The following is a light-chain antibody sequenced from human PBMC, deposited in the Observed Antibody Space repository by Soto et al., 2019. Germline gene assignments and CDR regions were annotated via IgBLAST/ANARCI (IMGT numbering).Light chain of an antibody. CDR3: SSYAGTFWV. CDR2: EVT. Sequence: QSALTQPPSASGSPGQSVAISCTGTSSDVGGYNYVSWYQQHPGKAPKLMIYEVTKRPSGVPDRFSGSKSGNTASLTVSGLRAEDEAEYYCSSYAGTFWVFGGGTKLTVL. V-gene: IGLV2-8*01. J-gene: IGLJ3*02. CDR1: SSDVGGYNY.